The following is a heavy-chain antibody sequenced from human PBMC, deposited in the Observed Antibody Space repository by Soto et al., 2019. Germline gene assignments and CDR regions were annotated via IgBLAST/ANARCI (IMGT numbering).Heavy chain of an antibody. J-gene: IGHJ4*02. Sequence: PXASLSLTCAVCGGCFSGYYWSWIRQPPGKGLEWIGEINHSGSTNYNPSLKSRVTISVDTSKNQFSLKLSSVTAADTAVYYCARIVTGTYLSYFDYWGQGTLVNVS. CDR3: ARIVTGTYLSYFDY. CDR2: INHSGST. V-gene: IGHV4-34*01. CDR1: GGCFSGYY. D-gene: IGHD1-20*01.